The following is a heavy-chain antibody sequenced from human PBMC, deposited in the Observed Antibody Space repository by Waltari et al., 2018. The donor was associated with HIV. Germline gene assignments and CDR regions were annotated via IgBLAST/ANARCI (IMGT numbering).Heavy chain of an antibody. CDR3: ARCMVRGVMAAFDI. CDR2: IYYSGST. J-gene: IGHJ3*02. Sequence: QLQLQESGPGLVKPSETLSLTCTVSGGSISSSSYYWGWIRQPPGTGLEWNGSIYYSGSTYYNPSLKSRVTISVDTSKNQFSLKLSSVTAADTAVYYCARCMVRGVMAAFDIWGQGTMVTVSS. D-gene: IGHD3-10*01. V-gene: IGHV4-39*07. CDR1: GGSISSSSYY.